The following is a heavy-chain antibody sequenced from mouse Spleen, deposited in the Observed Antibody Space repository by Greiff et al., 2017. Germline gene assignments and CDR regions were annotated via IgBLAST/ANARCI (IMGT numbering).Heavy chain of an antibody. CDR1: GYSFTGYF. Sequence: EVQLQQSGPELVKPGASVKISCKASGYSFTGYFMNWVKQSHGKSLEWIGRINPYNGDTFYNQKFKGKATLTVDKSSSTAYMQLSSLTSEDSAVYYCARCSGYYDWYFDVWGAGTTVTVSS. V-gene: IGHV1-20*01. CDR2: INPYNGDT. D-gene: IGHD2-3*01. CDR3: ARCSGYYDWYFDV. J-gene: IGHJ1*01.